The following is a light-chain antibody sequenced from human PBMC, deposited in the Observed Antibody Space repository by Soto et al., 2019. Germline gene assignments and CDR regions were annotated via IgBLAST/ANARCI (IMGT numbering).Light chain of an antibody. CDR1: QSISSW. Sequence: GDRVTITCRASQSISSWLAWYQQKPGKAPKLLIYDASSLESGVPSRFSGSGSGTEFTLTIRSLQPDDFATYYCQQYNSFSWTFGPGTKVDIK. CDR2: DAS. CDR3: QQYNSFSWT. J-gene: IGKJ1*01. V-gene: IGKV1-5*01.